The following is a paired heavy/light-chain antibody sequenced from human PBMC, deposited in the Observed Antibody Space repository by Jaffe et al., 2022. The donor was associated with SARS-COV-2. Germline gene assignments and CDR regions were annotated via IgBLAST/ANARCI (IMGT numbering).Heavy chain of an antibody. J-gene: IGHJ4*02. CDR1: GFPFTNYA. D-gene: IGHD6-19*01. V-gene: IGHV1-3*01. CDR2: IIADKGKT. CDR3: ARETSGWYLNLDF. Sequence: QVELEQSGAEVKKPGASVKVSCKASGFPFTNYAFHWVRQAPGQRLEWMGRIIADKGKTTFSQKFEGRVTITRDTSATTTYMELSSLRSEDTAVYYCARETSGWYLNLDFWGQGTLVTVSS.
Light chain of an antibody. J-gene: IGKJ1*01. V-gene: IGKV3-20*01. CDR1: QSISSSY. CDR2: GAS. Sequence: EIVLTQSPGTLSLSPGERATLSCRASQSISSSYIAWYQQRPGQAPRLLIYGASIRDTGVPDRFSGSGSGTDFTLTISRLEPEDFAVYYCQQYVDSRTFGQGTKVE. CDR3: QQYVDSRT.